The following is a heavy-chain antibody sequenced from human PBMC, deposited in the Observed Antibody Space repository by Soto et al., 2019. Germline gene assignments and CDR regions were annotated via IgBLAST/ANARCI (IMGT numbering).Heavy chain of an antibody. D-gene: IGHD4-17*01. CDR2: MYYSVST. Sequence: QVQLQESGPGLVKPSQTLSLTCTVSGGSISSGDYYWSWIRQPPGKGLEWIGYMYYSVSTYYNPSLKSRVTLSVDTSKNQFSLKLSSVTAADTAVYYCARASGPDYGDHESYWGQGTLVTVSS. CDR1: GGSISSGDYY. CDR3: ARASGPDYGDHESY. V-gene: IGHV4-30-4*01. J-gene: IGHJ4*02.